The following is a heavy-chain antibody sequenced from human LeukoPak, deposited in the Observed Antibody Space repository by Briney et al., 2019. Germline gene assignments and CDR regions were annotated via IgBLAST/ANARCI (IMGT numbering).Heavy chain of an antibody. Sequence: GESLKISCNVSGYSFTNYWIGWVRQLPGKGLEWVAIIYPGDSDSSYSPSFQGHVTISVDKSINTAYLHSSSLKASDTAMYYCARRGDGYSIDRGGQATLVTPSS. J-gene: IGHJ4*02. CDR2: IYPGDSDS. CDR1: GYSFTNYW. D-gene: IGHD5-24*01. V-gene: IGHV5-51*01. CDR3: ARRGDGYSIDR.